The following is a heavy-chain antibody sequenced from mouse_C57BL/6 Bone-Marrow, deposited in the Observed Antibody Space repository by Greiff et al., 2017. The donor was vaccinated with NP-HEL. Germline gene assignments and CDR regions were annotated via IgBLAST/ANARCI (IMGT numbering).Heavy chain of an antibody. CDR3: ARGVYDGYYVGDY. CDR2: IDPSDSYT. J-gene: IGHJ2*01. V-gene: IGHV1-50*01. Sequence: QVQLQQSGAELVKPGASVKLSCKASGYTFTSYWMQWVKQRPGQGLEWIGEIDPSDSYTNYNQKFKGKATLTVDTSSSTAYMQLSSLTSEDSAVYYCARGVYDGYYVGDYWGQGTTLTVSS. CDR1: GYTFTSYW. D-gene: IGHD2-3*01.